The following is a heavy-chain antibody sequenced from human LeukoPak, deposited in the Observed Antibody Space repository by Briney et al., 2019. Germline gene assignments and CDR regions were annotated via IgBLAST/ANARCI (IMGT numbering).Heavy chain of an antibody. J-gene: IGHJ5*02. Sequence: SQTLSLTCTVSGDSITSYSWSWIRQPPGKGLEWIGYFHNSGSANYNPSLKSRITMSVDTSKNHFSLRRRSVTAAHTPVFNSAGDSHTVDTATPRGLDPWGQGTLVTVSS. CDR3: AGDSHTVDTATPRGLDP. CDR1: GDSITSYS. D-gene: IGHD2-15*01. CDR2: FHNSGSA. V-gene: IGHV4-59*01.